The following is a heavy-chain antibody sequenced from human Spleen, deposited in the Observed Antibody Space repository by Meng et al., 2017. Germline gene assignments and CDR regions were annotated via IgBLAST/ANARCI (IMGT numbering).Heavy chain of an antibody. J-gene: IGHJ4*02. D-gene: IGHD4-11*01. CDR2: IYYSGST. Sequence: VQLQESGPGLVKPSETLSLTCTVSGGSISSYYWSWIRQPPGKGLEWIGYIYYSGSTNYNPSLESRATISVDTSQNNLSLKLSSVTAADSAVYYCARGPTTMAHDFDYWGQGTLVTVSS. V-gene: IGHV4-59*12. CDR3: ARGPTTMAHDFDY. CDR1: GGSISSYY.